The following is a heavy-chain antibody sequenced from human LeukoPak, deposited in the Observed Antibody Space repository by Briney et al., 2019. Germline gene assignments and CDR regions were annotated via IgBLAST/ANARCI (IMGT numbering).Heavy chain of an antibody. CDR2: IYSGGTT. V-gene: IGHV3-53*01. CDR1: GFTVTSNY. Sequence: GGSLRLSCAASGFTVTSNYMTWVRQAPGKGLEWVSLIYSGGTTYYADSVKGRFNIYSDNSKNSLYLQMNSLRAEDTAMYYCARGGRYYDSSGYYYYCDLWGQRTLVTVSS. D-gene: IGHD3-22*01. J-gene: IGHJ4*02. CDR3: ARGGRYYDSSGYYYYCDL.